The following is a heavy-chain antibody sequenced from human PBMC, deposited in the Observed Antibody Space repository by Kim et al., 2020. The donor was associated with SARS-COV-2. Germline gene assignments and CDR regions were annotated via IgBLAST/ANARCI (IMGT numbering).Heavy chain of an antibody. D-gene: IGHD2-2*01. V-gene: IGHV1-69*04. CDR2: IIPILGIA. J-gene: IGHJ4*02. CDR1: GGTFSSYA. Sequence: SVKVSCKASGGTFSSYAISWVRQAPGQGLEWMGRIIPILGIANYAQKFQGRVTITADKSTSTAYMELSSLRSEDTAVYYCAGYCSSTSCYVLDYWGQGTLVTVSS. CDR3: AGYCSSTSCYVLDY.